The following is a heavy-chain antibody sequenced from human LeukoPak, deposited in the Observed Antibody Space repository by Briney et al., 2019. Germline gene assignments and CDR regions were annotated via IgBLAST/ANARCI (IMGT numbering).Heavy chain of an antibody. Sequence: KPSETLSLTCAVSGGSISSGGYSWSWIRQPPGKGLEWIGYIYHSGSTNYNPSLKSRVTISVDTSKNQFSLKLSSVTAADTAVYYCARGLRNQPSYYFDYWGQGTLVTVSS. D-gene: IGHD1-14*01. J-gene: IGHJ4*02. CDR1: GGSISSGGYS. CDR3: ARGLRNQPSYYFDY. CDR2: IYHSGST. V-gene: IGHV4-30-2*01.